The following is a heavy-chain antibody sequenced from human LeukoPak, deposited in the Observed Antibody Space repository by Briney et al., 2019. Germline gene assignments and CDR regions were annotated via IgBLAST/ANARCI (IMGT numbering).Heavy chain of an antibody. V-gene: IGHV1-69*06. CDR1: GYTFTSYG. Sequence: GASVKVSCKASGYTFTSYGISWVRQAPGQGLEWMGGIIPIFGTANYAQKLQGRVTITADKSTSTAYMDLSSLGSEDMAVYYCARANGYFDWLRYYYYYMDVWGKGTTVTVSS. J-gene: IGHJ6*03. D-gene: IGHD3-9*01. CDR2: IIPIFGTA. CDR3: ARANGYFDWLRYYYYYMDV.